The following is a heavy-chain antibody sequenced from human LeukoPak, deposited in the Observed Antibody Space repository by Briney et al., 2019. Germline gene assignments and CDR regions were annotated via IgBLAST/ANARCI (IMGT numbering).Heavy chain of an antibody. CDR1: GGSFSGYY. V-gene: IGHV4-34*01. Sequence: PSETLSLTCAVYGGSFSGYYWSWIRQPPGKGLEWTGEINHSGSTNYNPSLKSRVTISVDTSKNQFSLKLSSVTAADTAVYYCAILTRVFDYWGQGTLVTVSS. CDR3: AILTRVFDY. J-gene: IGHJ4*02. D-gene: IGHD1-14*01. CDR2: INHSGST.